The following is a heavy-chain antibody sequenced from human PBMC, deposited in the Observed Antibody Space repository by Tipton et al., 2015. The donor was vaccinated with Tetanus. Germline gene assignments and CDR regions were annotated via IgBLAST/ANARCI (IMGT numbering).Heavy chain of an antibody. CDR3: ARDRGVSRGVDY. CDR1: GGSISSRSYY. J-gene: IGHJ4*02. CDR2: IYYSGST. Sequence: TLSLTCTVSGGSISSRSYYWSWIRQHPGKGLEWIGYIYYSGSTYYNPSLKSRVTISVDTSKNQFSLKLSSVTAADTAVYYCARDRGVSRGVDYWGQGTLVTVSS. V-gene: IGHV4-31*03. D-gene: IGHD2-8*01.